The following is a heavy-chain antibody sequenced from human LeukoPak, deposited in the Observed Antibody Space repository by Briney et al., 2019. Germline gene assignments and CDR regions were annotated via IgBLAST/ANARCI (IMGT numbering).Heavy chain of an antibody. J-gene: IGHJ4*02. CDR2: INAGNGNT. Sequence: ASVKVSCKASGYTFTSYAMHWGRQAPGQRLEWMGWINAGNGNTKYSQKFQGRVTITRDTSASTAYMELSSLRSEDTAVYYCARGYGYNIFGSNIRGTLEFDYWGQGTLVTVSS. CDR1: GYTFTSYA. V-gene: IGHV1-3*01. D-gene: IGHD5-24*01. CDR3: ARGYGYNIFGSNIRGTLEFDY.